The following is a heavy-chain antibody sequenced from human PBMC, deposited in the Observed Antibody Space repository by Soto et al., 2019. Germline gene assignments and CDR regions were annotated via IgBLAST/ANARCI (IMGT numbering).Heavy chain of an antibody. J-gene: IGHJ3*02. CDR2: ISGSGGST. V-gene: IGHV3-23*01. CDR1: GFTFSSYA. D-gene: IGHD2-2*01. Sequence: HPGGSLRLSCAASGFTFSSYAMSWVRQAPGKGLEWVSAISGSGGSTYYADSVKGRFTISRDNSKNTLYPQMNSLRAEDTAVYYCAKDGGYCSSTSCPRYDAFDIWGQGTMVTVSS. CDR3: AKDGGYCSSTSCPRYDAFDI.